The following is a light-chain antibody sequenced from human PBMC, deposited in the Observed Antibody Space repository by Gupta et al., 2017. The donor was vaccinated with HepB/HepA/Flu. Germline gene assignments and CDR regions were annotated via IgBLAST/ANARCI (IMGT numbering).Light chain of an antibody. CDR3: LQSRQSPRT. V-gene: IGKV2-28*01. J-gene: IGKJ1*01. Sequence: IVVTQSQHFLPDNSQEHASNSCRSSQSLLHGHGYNSLEWYLQKPGQSPQLLIYSGSNRASGVPYRFSGSGSGTDFTLQISRVEAEDFGIYYCLQSRQSPRTFGQGTRVDIK. CDR1: QSLLHGHGYNS. CDR2: SGS.